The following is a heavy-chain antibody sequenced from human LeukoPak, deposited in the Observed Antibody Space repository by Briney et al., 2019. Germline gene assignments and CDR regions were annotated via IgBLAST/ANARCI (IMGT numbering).Heavy chain of an antibody. CDR2: ISAYSGDT. CDR1: GYTFISYG. J-gene: IGHJ4*02. V-gene: IGHV1-18*01. D-gene: IGHD4-17*01. CDR3: ARALNDYGDYPWDC. Sequence: ASVKVSCKASGYTFISYGISWVRQAPGQGLEWMGWISAYSGDTNYAQKLQGRVTMTRDTSTSTAYMELRSLRSDDTAVYYCARALNDYGDYPWDCWGQGTLVTVSS.